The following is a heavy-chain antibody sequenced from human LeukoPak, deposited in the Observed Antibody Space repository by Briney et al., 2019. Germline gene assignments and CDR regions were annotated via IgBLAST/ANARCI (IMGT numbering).Heavy chain of an antibody. CDR3: AKDKSSSLGYSDY. D-gene: IGHD6-6*01. J-gene: IGHJ4*02. V-gene: IGHV3-30*02. CDR1: GFTFSSYG. Sequence: GGSLRLSCAASGFTFSSYGMHWVRQAPGKGLEWVAFIRYDGSNKYYADSVKGRFTISRDNSKNTLYLQMNSLRAEDTAVYYCAKDKSSSLGYSDYWGQGTLVTVSS. CDR2: IRYDGSNK.